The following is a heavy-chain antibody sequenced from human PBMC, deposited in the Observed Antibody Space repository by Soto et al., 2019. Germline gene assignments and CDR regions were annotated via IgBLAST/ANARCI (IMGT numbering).Heavy chain of an antibody. Sequence: QVQLEQSGAEVKKPGSSVKVSCKASEGTFRTHAISWVRQAPEEGLEYMGGIVPLFGTTSFAQKFQGRVSISADKGTNTVSMELISLTFEDTAIYYRAGGVMVRGGDAWVDTWGQGTLVIVSS. CDR1: EGTFRTHA. CDR3: AGGVMVRGGDAWVDT. V-gene: IGHV1-69*06. CDR2: IVPLFGTT. D-gene: IGHD3-10*01. J-gene: IGHJ5*02.